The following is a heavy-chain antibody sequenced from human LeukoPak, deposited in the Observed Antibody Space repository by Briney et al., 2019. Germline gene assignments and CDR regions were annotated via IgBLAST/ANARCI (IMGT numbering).Heavy chain of an antibody. Sequence: SETLSLTCAVYGGSFSGYYWTWIRQSPGKGLEWIGEINPSGSTYYNPSLKSRLTISRDTSKNQFSLRLSSVTATDTAVYYCARGRQEISMILVVMTGVSYYLDVWGKGTTVTVS. J-gene: IGHJ6*03. D-gene: IGHD3-22*01. CDR3: ARGRQEISMILVVMTGVSYYLDV. CDR2: INPSGST. CDR1: GGSFSGYY. V-gene: IGHV4-34*01.